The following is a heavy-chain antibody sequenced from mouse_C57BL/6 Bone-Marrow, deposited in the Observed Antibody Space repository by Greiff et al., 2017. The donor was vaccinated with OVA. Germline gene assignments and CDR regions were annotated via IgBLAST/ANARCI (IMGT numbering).Heavy chain of an antibody. D-gene: IGHD4-1*01. Sequence: EVKVVESGGGLVKPGGSLKLSCAASGFTFSSYAMSWVRQTPEQRLEWVATISDGGSYTYYPDNVKGRFTISRDNAKNNLYLQMSHLKSEDTAMYYCARGPLTGTYNAMDYWGQGTSVTVSS. V-gene: IGHV5-4*03. CDR2: ISDGGSYT. J-gene: IGHJ4*01. CDR3: ARGPLTGTYNAMDY. CDR1: GFTFSSYA.